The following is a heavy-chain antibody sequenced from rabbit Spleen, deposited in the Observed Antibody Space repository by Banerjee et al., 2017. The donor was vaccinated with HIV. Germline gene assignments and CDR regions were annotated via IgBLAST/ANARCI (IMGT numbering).Heavy chain of an antibody. J-gene: IGHJ4*01. CDR3: ARNGGNYWRYYFLM. D-gene: IGHD1-1*01. Sequence: QELLVASGGGLVQPEGSLTLTCKASGFEFTVDPISWVRQAPGKGLEWIGCIGGAGHTNTDFASWAKGRFTISRPSSTTVTLQMTSLTDADTATYFCARNGGNYWRYYFLMWGPGTLVTVS. V-gene: IGHV1S45*01. CDR1: GFEFTVDP. CDR2: IGGAGHTNT.